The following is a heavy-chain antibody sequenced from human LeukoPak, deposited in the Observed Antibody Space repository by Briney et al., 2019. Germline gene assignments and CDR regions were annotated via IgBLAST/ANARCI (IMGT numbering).Heavy chain of an antibody. CDR2: ISSSSSTI. J-gene: IGHJ6*03. V-gene: IGHV3-48*01. D-gene: IGHD2-2*01. Sequence: GGSLRLSCAASGFTFSSYAMSWVRQAPGKGLEWVSYISSSSSTIYYADSVKGRFTISRDNAKNSLYLQMNSLRAEDTAVYYCARARCSSTSCSPYYMDVWGKGTTVTVSS. CDR3: ARARCSSTSCSPYYMDV. CDR1: GFTFSSYA.